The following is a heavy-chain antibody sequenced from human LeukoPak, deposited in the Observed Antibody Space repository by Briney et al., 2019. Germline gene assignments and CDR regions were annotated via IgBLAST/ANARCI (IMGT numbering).Heavy chain of an antibody. CDR3: ARGGGIAARGRGRRYFDY. CDR2: INHGGST. CDR1: GGSFSGYC. J-gene: IGHJ4*02. D-gene: IGHD6-6*01. V-gene: IGHV4-34*01. Sequence: PSETLSRTGAVYGGSFSGYCWSWIRPPPGKGREWIGEINHGGSTNYNPSLKSRVTISVDTSKNQFSLKLSSVTAADTAVYYCARGGGIAARGRGRRYFDYWGQGTLVTVSS.